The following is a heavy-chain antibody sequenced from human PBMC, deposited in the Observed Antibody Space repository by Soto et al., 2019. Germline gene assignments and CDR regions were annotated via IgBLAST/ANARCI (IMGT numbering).Heavy chain of an antibody. D-gene: IGHD5-12*01. CDR1: GFTFSSYA. Sequence: EVQLLESGGGLVQPGGSLRLSCAASGFTFSSYAMSWVRQAPGKGLEWVSAISGSGGSTFYADSVKGRFTISRDNSKNTLYLQMNSLRAEDTAIYYCAKDSQRWLQEFDYWGQGTLVTVSS. CDR2: ISGSGGST. CDR3: AKDSQRWLQEFDY. V-gene: IGHV3-23*01. J-gene: IGHJ4*02.